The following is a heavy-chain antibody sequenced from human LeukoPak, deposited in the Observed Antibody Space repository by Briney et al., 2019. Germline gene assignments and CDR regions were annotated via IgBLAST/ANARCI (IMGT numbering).Heavy chain of an antibody. Sequence: KPSETLSLTCTVSGGSISSYYWSWIRQPPGKGLEWIGFIYYSGSTNYNPSLKSRVTISIDTSKNQFSLKLSSVTAADTAVYYCARYSSGGYYFDYWGQGTLVTVSS. J-gene: IGHJ4*02. CDR2: IYYSGST. V-gene: IGHV4-59*08. D-gene: IGHD6-19*01. CDR3: ARYSSGGYYFDY. CDR1: GGSISSYY.